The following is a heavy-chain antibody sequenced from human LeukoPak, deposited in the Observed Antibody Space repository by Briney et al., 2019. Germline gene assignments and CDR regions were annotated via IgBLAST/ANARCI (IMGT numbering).Heavy chain of an antibody. CDR3: ALAAAPFTVTTSGFDY. Sequence: GASVKVSCKASGGTFSSYAISWVRQAPGQGLEWMGGIIPIFGTANYAQKFQGRVTITADESTSTAYMELSSLRSEDTAVYYCALAAAPFTVTTSGFDYWGQGTLVTVSS. CDR1: GGTFSSYA. J-gene: IGHJ4*02. CDR2: IIPIFGTA. V-gene: IGHV1-69*01. D-gene: IGHD4-11*01.